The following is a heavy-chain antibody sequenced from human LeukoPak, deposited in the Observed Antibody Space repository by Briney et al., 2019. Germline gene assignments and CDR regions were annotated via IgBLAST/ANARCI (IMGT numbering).Heavy chain of an antibody. Sequence: GGSLRLSCAASGFTFSDHYVDWVRQAPGKGLEWVGRTRNKANSYTTAYAASVKGRFTISRDDSKNSVYLQMNSQKTEDTAVYYCTRPQRGGGHYFDCWGQGTLVTVSS. CDR2: TRNKANSYTT. V-gene: IGHV3-72*01. CDR1: GFTFSDHY. D-gene: IGHD3-10*01. CDR3: TRPQRGGGHYFDC. J-gene: IGHJ4*02.